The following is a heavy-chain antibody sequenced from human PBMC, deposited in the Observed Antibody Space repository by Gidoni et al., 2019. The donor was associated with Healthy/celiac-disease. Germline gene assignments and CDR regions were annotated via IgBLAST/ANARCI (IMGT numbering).Heavy chain of an antibody. V-gene: IGHV3-7*01. J-gene: IGHJ1*01. CDR3: ASPPKGYTVVNPSGDFEH. D-gene: IGHD2-15*01. CDR2: IKQDGSEK. Sequence: ELQLVESRGGLVQPAGSLRVSCAASGFTFTSDLMSWVRQSPGQGLEWVANIKQDGSEKYYVDSVKGRFTISRDNDENSLYLHMNSLRAEDTAVYSCASPPKGYTVVNPSGDFEHWGQGTMVTVSS. CDR1: GFTFTSDL.